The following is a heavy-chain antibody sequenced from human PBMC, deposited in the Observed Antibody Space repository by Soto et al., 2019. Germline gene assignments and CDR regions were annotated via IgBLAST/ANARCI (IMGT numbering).Heavy chain of an antibody. CDR2: MNPNSGNT. V-gene: IGHV1-8*01. CDR1: GYTFTSYD. D-gene: IGHD3-22*01. Sequence: ASVKVSCKASGYTFTSYDINWVRQATGQGLEWMGWMNPNSGNTGYAQKFQGRVTMTRNTSISTAYMELSSLRSEDTAVYYCARDLTPNYYDSSGYYPSHWFDPWGQGPLVTVSS. CDR3: ARDLTPNYYDSSGYYPSHWFDP. J-gene: IGHJ5*02.